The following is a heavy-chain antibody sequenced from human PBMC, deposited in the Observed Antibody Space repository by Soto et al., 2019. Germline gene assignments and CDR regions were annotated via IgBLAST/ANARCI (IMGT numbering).Heavy chain of an antibody. Sequence: SETLPLPCTVSGGSIRSGDYYWSWIRKHPGKGLEWIGYIYYSGSTYYNPSLKSRVTISVDTSKNQFSLKLSSVTAADTAVYYCARDLYYGSGGSVVDIWGQGTMVTVSS. CDR2: IYYSGST. D-gene: IGHD3-10*01. CDR1: GGSIRSGDYY. J-gene: IGHJ3*02. V-gene: IGHV4-30-4*01. CDR3: ARDLYYGSGGSVVDI.